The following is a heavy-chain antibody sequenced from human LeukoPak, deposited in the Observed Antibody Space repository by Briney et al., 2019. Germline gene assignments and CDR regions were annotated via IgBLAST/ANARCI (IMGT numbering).Heavy chain of an antibody. V-gene: IGHV3-33*01. Sequence: GGSLRLSCAASGFTFSSYGMHWVRQAPGKGLEWVAVIWYDGSNKYYADSVKGRFTVSRDNSKNTLYLQMNSLRAEDTAVYYCATAVASSSGWYADHWGQGTLVTVSS. CDR3: ATAVASSSGWYADH. J-gene: IGHJ4*02. CDR2: IWYDGSNK. CDR1: GFTFSSYG. D-gene: IGHD6-19*01.